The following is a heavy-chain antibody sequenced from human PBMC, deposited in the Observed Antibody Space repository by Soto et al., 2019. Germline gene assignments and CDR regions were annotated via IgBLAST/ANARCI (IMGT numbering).Heavy chain of an antibody. CDR2: INPNSGGT. D-gene: IGHD3-3*01. Sequence: ASVKVSCKASGYTFTGYYMHWVRQAPGQGLEWMGWINPNSGGTNYAQKFQGWVTMTRDTSISTAYMELSRLRSDDTAVYYCARSYYDFWSGYSNLYYYYYGMDVWGQGTTVTVSS. J-gene: IGHJ6*02. CDR1: GYTFTGYY. V-gene: IGHV1-2*04. CDR3: ARSYYDFWSGYSNLYYYYYGMDV.